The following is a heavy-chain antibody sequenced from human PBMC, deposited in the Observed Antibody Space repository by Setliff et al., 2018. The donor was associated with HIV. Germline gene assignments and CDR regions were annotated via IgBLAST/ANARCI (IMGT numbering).Heavy chain of an antibody. D-gene: IGHD6-19*01. CDR1: GFTFDDYA. J-gene: IGHJ3*02. CDR2: ISWDGGSS. Sequence: GGSLRLSCAASGFTFDDYAMHWVRQAPGKGLEWVSFISWDGGSSDYADSVKGRFTIPRDNSKSSLFLQMDSLRAEDTAFYYCILLGMAGAFDIWGQGTMVTVSS. CDR3: ILLGMAGAFDI. V-gene: IGHV3-43D*03.